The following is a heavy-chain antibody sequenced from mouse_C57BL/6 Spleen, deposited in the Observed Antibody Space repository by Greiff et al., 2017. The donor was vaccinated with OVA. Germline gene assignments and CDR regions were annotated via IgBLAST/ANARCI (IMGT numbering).Heavy chain of an antibody. CDR3: ASFITTVAWYFDV. Sequence: QVHVKQPGAELVMPGASVKLSCKASGYTFTSYWMHWVKQRPGQGLEWIGEIDPSDSYTNYNQKFKGKSTLTVDKSSSTAYMQLSSLTSEDSAVYYCASFITTVAWYFDVWGTGTTVTVSS. CDR2: IDPSDSYT. D-gene: IGHD1-1*01. CDR1: GYTFTSYW. J-gene: IGHJ1*03. V-gene: IGHV1-69*01.